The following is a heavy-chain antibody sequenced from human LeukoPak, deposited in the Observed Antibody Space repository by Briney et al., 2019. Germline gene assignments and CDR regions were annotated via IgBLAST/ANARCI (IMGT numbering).Heavy chain of an antibody. D-gene: IGHD2-2*01. V-gene: IGHV3-7*04. CDR3: ARGDGCSSTSCYHIDY. CDR2: IKEDGREG. CDR1: GFTFSRYW. Sequence: GGSLRLSCAASGFTFSRYWMSWFRQAPGKGLEWVANIKEDGREGYYAGSVKGRFAISRDNAKNSLYLRMNSLRAEDTAVYYCARGDGCSSTSCYHIDYWGQGTLVTVSS. J-gene: IGHJ4*02.